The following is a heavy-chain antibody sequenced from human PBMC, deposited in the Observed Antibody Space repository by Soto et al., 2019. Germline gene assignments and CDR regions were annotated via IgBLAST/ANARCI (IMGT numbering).Heavy chain of an antibody. CDR1: GFTFSSYG. CDR3: AKDANGGNLDY. V-gene: IGHV3-30*18. J-gene: IGHJ4*02. D-gene: IGHD2-15*01. CDR2: ISYDGSNK. Sequence: QVQLVESGGGVVQPGRSLRLSCAASGFTFSSYGMHWVRQAPGKGLEWVAVISYDGSNKYYADSVKGRFTISRDNSKNTLYLQMNSLRAEDTAVYYCAKDANGGNLDYWGQGTLVTVSS.